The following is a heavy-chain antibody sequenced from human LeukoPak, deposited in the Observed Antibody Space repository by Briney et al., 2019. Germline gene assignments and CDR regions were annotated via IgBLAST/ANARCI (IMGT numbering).Heavy chain of an antibody. V-gene: IGHV4-59*01. J-gene: IGHJ4*02. CDR2: IYYSGST. CDR3: ARVNSYAQVDY. D-gene: IGHD5-18*01. Sequence: PSETLSLTCTVSGGSISSYYWSWIRQPPGKGLEWIGYIYYSGSTEYNPSLKSRVTISVDTSKNQFSLNLSSVTAADTAVYYCARVNSYAQVDYWGQGTLVTVSS. CDR1: GGSISSYY.